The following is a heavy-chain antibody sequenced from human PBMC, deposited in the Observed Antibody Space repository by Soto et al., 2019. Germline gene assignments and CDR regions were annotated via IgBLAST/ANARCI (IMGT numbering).Heavy chain of an antibody. CDR1: GFTFSSYS. CDR3: ARGVEMATFDP. D-gene: IGHD5-12*01. Sequence: EVQLVESGGGLVKPGGSLRLSCAASGFTFSSYSMNWVRQAPGKGLEWVSSISSSSSYIYYADSVKGRFTISRDNAKNSLYRQMNSLGAEDTAVYYCARGVEMATFDPWGQGTLVTVSS. J-gene: IGHJ5*02. CDR2: ISSSSSYI. V-gene: IGHV3-21*01.